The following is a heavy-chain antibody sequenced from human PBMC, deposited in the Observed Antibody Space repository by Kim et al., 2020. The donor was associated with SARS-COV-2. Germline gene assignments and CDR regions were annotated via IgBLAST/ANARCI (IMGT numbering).Heavy chain of an antibody. V-gene: IGHV3-74*01. CDR1: GFTFRTYW. D-gene: IGHD3-22*01. CDR3: ARRYYDSRGYYYFDS. J-gene: IGHJ4*02. CDR2: TNGDGSTT. Sequence: GGSLRLSCAASGFTFRTYWMHWVRQAPGKGLVWVSRTNGDGSTTNYADSVKGRFTISRDNAKNTLYLQLNSLRAEDTAIYYCARRYYDSRGYYYFDSWGEGALGTVSS.